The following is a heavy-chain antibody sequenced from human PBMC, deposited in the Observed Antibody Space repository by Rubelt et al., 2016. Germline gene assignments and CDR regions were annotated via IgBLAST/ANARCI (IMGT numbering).Heavy chain of an antibody. Sequence: GWIRRPPGKGLEWIGYSHYSGTTNYSPSLRSRVTMPVDTSQNQVSLRLTSVTAADTAVYYCAGRTAASGTFYHWGQGTLVTVSS. J-gene: IGHJ4*02. CDR3: AGRTAASGTFYH. D-gene: IGHD1/OR15-1a*01. V-gene: IGHV4-59*08. CDR2: SHYSGTT.